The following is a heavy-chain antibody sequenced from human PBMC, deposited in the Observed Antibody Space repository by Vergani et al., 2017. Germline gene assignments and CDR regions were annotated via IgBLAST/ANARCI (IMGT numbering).Heavy chain of an antibody. CDR2: IIPIFGTA. J-gene: IGHJ6*02. CDR3: ARPRRDGYNYYYYYGMDV. D-gene: IGHD5-24*01. V-gene: IGHV1-69*13. Sequence: QVQLVQSGAEVKKPGSSVKVSCKASGGTFSSYAISWVRQAPGQGLEWMGRIIPIFGTANYAQKFQGRVTITADESTSTAYMELSSLRSEDTAVYYCARPRRDGYNYYYYYGMDVWGQGTTVTVSS. CDR1: GGTFSSYA.